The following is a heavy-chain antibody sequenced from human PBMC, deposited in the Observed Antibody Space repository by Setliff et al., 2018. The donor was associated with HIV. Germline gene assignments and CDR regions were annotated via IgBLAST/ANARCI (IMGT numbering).Heavy chain of an antibody. Sequence: NPSETLSLTCAVYGGSFSGYFWSWVRQSPGKGLEWIGEINHNRKTNYNPSLKSRVTISIDRFKNQFSLKLNSVIAADTAVYYCTRVRDHYDSGTYYRPLYFFDSWGQGTLVTVSS. CDR3: TRVRDHYDSGTYYRPLYFFDS. CDR2: INHNRKT. D-gene: IGHD3-10*01. J-gene: IGHJ4*02. V-gene: IGHV4-34*01. CDR1: GGSFSGYF.